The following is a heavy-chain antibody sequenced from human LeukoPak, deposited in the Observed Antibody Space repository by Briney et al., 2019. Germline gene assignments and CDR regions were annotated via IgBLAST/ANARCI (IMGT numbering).Heavy chain of an antibody. D-gene: IGHD2-15*01. CDR3: ARDQDGRGPTIDY. J-gene: IGHJ4*02. Sequence: PGRSLRLSCAASGFTFDDYAMHWVRQAPGKGLEWVSGISWNSGSIGYADSVKGRFTISRDNAKNSLYLQMNSLRVEDTAIYYCARDQDGRGPTIDYWGQGTLATVSS. V-gene: IGHV3-9*01. CDR2: ISWNSGSI. CDR1: GFTFDDYA.